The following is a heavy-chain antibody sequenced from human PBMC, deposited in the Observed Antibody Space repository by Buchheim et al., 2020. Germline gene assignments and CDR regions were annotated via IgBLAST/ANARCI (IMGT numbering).Heavy chain of an antibody. V-gene: IGHV3-7*01. CDR3: ARDLEVSSWLGYYYYGMDV. D-gene: IGHD6-13*01. CDR1: GFTFSSYW. Sequence: EVQLVESGGGLVQPGGSLRLSCAASGFTFSSYWMSWVRQAPGKGLEWVANIKQDGSEKYYVDPVKGRFTISRDNAKNSLYLQMNSLRAEDTAVYYCARDLEVSSWLGYYYYGMDVWGQGTT. J-gene: IGHJ6*02. CDR2: IKQDGSEK.